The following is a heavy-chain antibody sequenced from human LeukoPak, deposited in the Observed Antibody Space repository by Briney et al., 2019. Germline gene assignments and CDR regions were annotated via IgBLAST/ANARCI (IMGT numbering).Heavy chain of an antibody. V-gene: IGHV3-23*01. D-gene: IGHD1-14*01. J-gene: IGHJ4*02. CDR1: GFTYSIYS. CDR3: AKDRIAGRSDFDY. CDR2: ISDTGGAT. Sequence: GGTLSLSCAVSGFTYSIYSMSWVRQAPAKGLEWVSTISDTGGATYYADSVKDRHTISRDNSKNTLYLQMNSLIAEDTAVYYSAKDRIAGRSDFDYWGQGNLVTVSS.